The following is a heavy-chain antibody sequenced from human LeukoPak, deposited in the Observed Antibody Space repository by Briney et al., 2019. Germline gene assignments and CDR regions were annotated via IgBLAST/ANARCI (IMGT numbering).Heavy chain of an antibody. Sequence: GASVKVSCKASGGTFSSYAISWVRQTPGQGLEWMGRIIPILGIANYAQKFQGRVTITADKSTSTAYMELSSLRSEDTAVYYCARDGDHRSFLGLLNWFDPWGQGTLVTVSS. CDR1: GGTFSSYA. CDR3: ARDGDHRSFLGLLNWFDP. V-gene: IGHV1-69*04. CDR2: IIPILGIA. D-gene: IGHD7-27*01. J-gene: IGHJ5*02.